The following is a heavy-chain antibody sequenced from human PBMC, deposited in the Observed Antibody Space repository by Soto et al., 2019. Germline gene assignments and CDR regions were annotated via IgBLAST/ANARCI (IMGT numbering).Heavy chain of an antibody. CDR2: IVPIVDTA. D-gene: IGHD5-12*01. CDR1: GGTFSSYA. Sequence: QVQLVQSGAEVRQPASSVKGSCNMSGGTFSSYAISWVRQSPRQGLEWMGGIVPIVDTATYAQKFQGRCTMTGDESPSNVSMELSSLSSDDTAVDYCVRVVAVRGYADHWDQGNQVSVSS. J-gene: IGHJ4*02. CDR3: VRVVAVRGYADH. V-gene: IGHV1-69*12.